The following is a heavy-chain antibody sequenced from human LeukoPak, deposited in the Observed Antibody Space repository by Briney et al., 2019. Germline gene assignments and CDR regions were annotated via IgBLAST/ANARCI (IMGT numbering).Heavy chain of an antibody. V-gene: IGHV1-2*02. D-gene: IGHD2-2*01. CDR1: GYTLTGYY. J-gene: IGHJ4*02. CDR2: INPNSGGT. Sequence: ASVKVSCKASGYTLTGYYMHWVRQAPGQGLEWMGWINPNSGGTNYAQKFQGRVTMTRDTSISTAYMELSRLRSDDTAVYYCAREVKDIVVVPAASYLDYWGQGTLVTVSS. CDR3: AREVKDIVVVPAASYLDY.